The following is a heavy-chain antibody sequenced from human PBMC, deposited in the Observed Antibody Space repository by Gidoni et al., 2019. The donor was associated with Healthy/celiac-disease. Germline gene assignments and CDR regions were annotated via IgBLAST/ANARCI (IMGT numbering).Heavy chain of an antibody. Sequence: EVQLVESGGVVVQPGGSLRLPCAASGFTFDDYTMHWARQAPGKGLEWFSLISWDGGSTYYAYSVKGRFTISRDNSKNSLYLQMNSLRTEDTALYYCAKDIRRYYYDSSGYYYHAFDIWGQGTMVTVSS. CDR2: ISWDGGST. CDR1: GFTFDDYT. CDR3: AKDIRRYYYDSSGYYYHAFDI. D-gene: IGHD3-22*01. J-gene: IGHJ3*02. V-gene: IGHV3-43*01.